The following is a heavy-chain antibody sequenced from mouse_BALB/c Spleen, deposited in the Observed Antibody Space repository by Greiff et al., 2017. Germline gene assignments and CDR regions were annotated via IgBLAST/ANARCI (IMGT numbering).Heavy chain of an antibody. CDR2: IRLKSNNYAT. CDR1: GFTFSNYW. J-gene: IGHJ4*01. V-gene: IGHV6-6*02. Sequence: EVKVVESGGGLVQPGGSMKLSCVASGFTFSNYWMNWVRQSPEKGLEWVAEIRLKSNNYATHYAESVKGRFTISRDDSKSSVYLQMNNLRAEDTGIYYCTRRYFYAMDYWGQGTSVTVSS. D-gene: IGHD2-14*01. CDR3: TRRYFYAMDY.